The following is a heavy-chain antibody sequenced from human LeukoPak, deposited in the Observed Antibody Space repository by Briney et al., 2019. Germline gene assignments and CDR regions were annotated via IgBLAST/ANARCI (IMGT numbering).Heavy chain of an antibody. CDR2: INHSGST. J-gene: IGHJ4*02. CDR1: GGSFSGYY. Sequence: PSETLSLTCAVYGGSFSGYYWSWIRQPPGKGLEWIVEINHSGSTNYNPSLKSRVTISVDTSKNQFSLKLSSVTAADTAVYYCARTRYYYNSRSYGAPYYFDYWGQGTLVTVSS. D-gene: IGHD3-10*01. V-gene: IGHV4-34*01. CDR3: ARTRYYYNSRSYGAPYYFDY.